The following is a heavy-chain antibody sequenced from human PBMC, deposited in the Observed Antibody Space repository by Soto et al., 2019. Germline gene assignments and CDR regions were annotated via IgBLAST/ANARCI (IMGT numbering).Heavy chain of an antibody. D-gene: IGHD3-3*01. J-gene: IGHJ6*03. CDR3: ARDPGIYDFWSGYSNYYYHYYMDV. CDR1: GYTFTSYG. V-gene: IGHV1-18*01. Sequence: ASVNVSCKASGYTFTSYGISWVRQAPGQGLERMGWISAYNGNTNYAQKLQGRVTMTTDTSTSTAYMELRSLRSDDTAVYYCARDPGIYDFWSGYSNYYYHYYMDVWGKGTTVTVSS. CDR2: ISAYNGNT.